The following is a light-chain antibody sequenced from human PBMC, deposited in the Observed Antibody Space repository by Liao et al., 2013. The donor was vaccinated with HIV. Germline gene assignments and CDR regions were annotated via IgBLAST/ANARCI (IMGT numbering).Light chain of an antibody. CDR3: QVWDRSSDHRV. V-gene: IGLV3-21*04. J-gene: IGLJ3*02. Sequence: SYELTQPPSVSVAPGKTATITCVGDNIGTKSVHWYQQKPGQAPLVVIYYDSDRPSGIPERFSGSNSGNTATLTISGVEAGDEADYYCQVWDRSSDHRVFGRGTKLTVL. CDR2: YDS. CDR1: NIGTKS.